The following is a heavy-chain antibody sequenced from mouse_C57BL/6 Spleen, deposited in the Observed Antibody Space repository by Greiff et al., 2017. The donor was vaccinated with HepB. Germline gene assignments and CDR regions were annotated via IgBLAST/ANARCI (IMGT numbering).Heavy chain of an antibody. CDR2: IYPRDGST. Sequence: VQLQQSDAELVKPGASVKISCKVSGYTFTDHTIHWMKQRPEQGLEWIGYIYPRDGSTKYNEKFKGKATLTADKSSSTAYVQLNSLTSEDSAVYFCARSPYYYGSSYGAMDYWGQGTSVTVSS. V-gene: IGHV1-78*01. D-gene: IGHD1-1*01. CDR3: ARSPYYYGSSYGAMDY. J-gene: IGHJ4*01. CDR1: GYTFTDHT.